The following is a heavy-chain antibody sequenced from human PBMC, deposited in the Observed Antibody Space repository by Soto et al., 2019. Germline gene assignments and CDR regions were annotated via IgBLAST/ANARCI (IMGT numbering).Heavy chain of an antibody. J-gene: IGHJ6*02. Sequence: ASVKVSCKASGYTFTNYAMHWVRQAPGQRLEWMGWISAYNGNTNYAQKFQGRVTITADESTSTAYMELSSLRSEDTAVYYCARTYYSGYEGYYYYGMDVWGQGTTVTVSS. CDR2: ISAYNGNT. CDR3: ARTYYSGYEGYYYYGMDV. D-gene: IGHD5-12*01. CDR1: GYTFTNYA. V-gene: IGHV1-3*01.